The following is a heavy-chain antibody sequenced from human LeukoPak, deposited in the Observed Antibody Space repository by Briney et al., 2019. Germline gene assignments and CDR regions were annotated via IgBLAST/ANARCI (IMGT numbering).Heavy chain of an antibody. J-gene: IGHJ4*02. CDR2: RSNDII. V-gene: IGHV3-48*01. CDR3: ARSLKWNLVGFDY. D-gene: IGHD1-1*01. Sequence: GGSLRLSCAASGFTFSTFTMNWIRQAPGKGLEWISYRSNDIIRYADSVKGRFTISRDNSKNTLYLQMSSLRGEDTAVYYCARSLKWNLVGFDYWGQGTLVTVSS. CDR1: GFTFSTFT.